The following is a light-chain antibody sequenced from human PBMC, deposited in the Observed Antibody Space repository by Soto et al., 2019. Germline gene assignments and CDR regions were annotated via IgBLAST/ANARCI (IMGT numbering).Light chain of an antibody. Sequence: QSALTQPRSVSGSPGQSVTISCTGTSSDVGGYNYVSWYQQNPGKAPKLMIYDVGKRPSGVPDRFSGSKSGNTASLTISGLQAEDEADYYCCSYAGSYTYVFGTGTKLTVL. J-gene: IGLJ1*01. CDR2: DVG. CDR3: CSYAGSYTYV. V-gene: IGLV2-11*01. CDR1: SSDVGGYNY.